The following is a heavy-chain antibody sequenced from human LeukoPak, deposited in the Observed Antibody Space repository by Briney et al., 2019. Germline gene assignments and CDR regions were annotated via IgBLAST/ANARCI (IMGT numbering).Heavy chain of an antibody. CDR3: ASNQGGIAAAADY. CDR1: GFTFSSYW. V-gene: IGHV3-7*01. Sequence: GGSLRLSCAASGFTFSSYWMSWVRQAPGKGLEWVANIKQDGSEKYYVDSVKGRFTISRDNAKNSLYLQMNSLRAEDTAVYYCASNQGGIAAAADYWGQGTLVTVSS. CDR2: IKQDGSEK. D-gene: IGHD6-13*01. J-gene: IGHJ4*02.